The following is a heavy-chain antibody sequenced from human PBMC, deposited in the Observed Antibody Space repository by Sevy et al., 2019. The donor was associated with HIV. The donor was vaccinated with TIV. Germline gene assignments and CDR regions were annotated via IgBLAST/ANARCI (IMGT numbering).Heavy chain of an antibody. CDR1: EYTLSELS. J-gene: IGHJ4*02. CDR2: FNPEDDET. Sequence: ASVKVSCKVSEYTLSELSMHWVRQAPGKGLEWMGGFNPEDDETIYAQKFQGRVTMTEDTSTDTAYMELSSLRSEDTAVYYCTRMEYYHNIIGSSSGDYWGQGTLVTVSS. V-gene: IGHV1-24*01. D-gene: IGHD3-22*01. CDR3: TRMEYYHNIIGSSSGDY.